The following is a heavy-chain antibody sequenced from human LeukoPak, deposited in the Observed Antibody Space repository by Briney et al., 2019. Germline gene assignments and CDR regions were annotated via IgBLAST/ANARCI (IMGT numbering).Heavy chain of an antibody. Sequence: ASVKVSYKASGYTFTSYYMHWVRQAPGQGLKWMGIINPSGGSTSYAQKFQGRVTMTRDMSTSTVYMELSSLRSEDTAVYYCARDRPAAAGTEVAFDIWGQGTMVTVSS. CDR3: ARDRPAAAGTEVAFDI. CDR1: GYTFTSYY. CDR2: INPSGGST. D-gene: IGHD6-13*01. V-gene: IGHV1-46*01. J-gene: IGHJ3*02.